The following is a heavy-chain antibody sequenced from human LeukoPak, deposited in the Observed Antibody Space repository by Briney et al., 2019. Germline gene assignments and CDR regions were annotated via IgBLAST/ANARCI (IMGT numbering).Heavy chain of an antibody. CDR2: ITNSGSDI. Sequence: GGSLRLSCVVSGFTFSDFHMSWLRQAPGKGLEWISYITNSGSDIEYADSVKGRFTISWDNAKKSLYLEMNTLRAEDTAIYYCACPYRSRFDYWGQGTLVTVSS. V-gene: IGHV3-11*01. CDR3: ACPYRSRFDY. CDR1: GFTFSDFH. D-gene: IGHD6-13*01. J-gene: IGHJ4*02.